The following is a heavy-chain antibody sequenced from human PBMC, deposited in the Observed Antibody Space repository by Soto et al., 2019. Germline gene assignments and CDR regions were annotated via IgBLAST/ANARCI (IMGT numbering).Heavy chain of an antibody. V-gene: IGHV1-69*13. Sequence: ASVKVSCKASGGTFSSYAISWVRQAPGQGLEWMGGIIPIFGTANYAQKFQGRVTITADESTSTAYMELSSLRSEDTAVYYCARDKYSGSYYTTDLDYWGQGTLVTVSS. CDR3: ARDKYSGSYYTTDLDY. J-gene: IGHJ4*02. D-gene: IGHD1-26*01. CDR2: IIPIFGTA. CDR1: GGTFSSYA.